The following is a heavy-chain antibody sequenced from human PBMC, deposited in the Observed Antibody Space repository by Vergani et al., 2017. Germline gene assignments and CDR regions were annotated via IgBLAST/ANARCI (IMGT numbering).Heavy chain of an antibody. CDR2: IFSNDEK. J-gene: IGHJ3*02. D-gene: IGHD3-22*01. CDR1: GFSLSNARMG. Sequence: QVTLKESGPVLVKPTETLTLTCTVSGFSLSNARMGVSWIRQPPGKALEWLAHIFSNDEKSYSTSLKSRLTISKDTSKSQVVLTMTNMDPVDTATYYCAHSGYYDSSGYYIGAFDIWGQGTMVTVSS. CDR3: AHSGYYDSSGYYIGAFDI. V-gene: IGHV2-26*01.